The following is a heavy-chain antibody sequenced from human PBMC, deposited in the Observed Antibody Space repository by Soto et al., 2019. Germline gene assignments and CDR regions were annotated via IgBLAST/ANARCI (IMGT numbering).Heavy chain of an antibody. Sequence: QVQLVQSGAEVKKPGSSVKVSCKASGGIFSTYAISWLRQAPGQGLEWMGGIIPIFGTPNYAQRFQGRVTITADDSTTTSYMELSRLKSEDTAGQYCARDRDDYGSGNYYNRIDFWGQGTLVTVSS. CDR2: IIPIFGTP. CDR1: GGIFSTYA. D-gene: IGHD3-10*01. V-gene: IGHV1-69*01. J-gene: IGHJ4*02. CDR3: ARDRDDYGSGNYYNRIDF.